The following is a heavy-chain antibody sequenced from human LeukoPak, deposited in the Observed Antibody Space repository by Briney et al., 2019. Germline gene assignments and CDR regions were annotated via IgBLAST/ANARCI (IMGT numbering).Heavy chain of an antibody. V-gene: IGHV3-74*01. J-gene: IGHJ4*02. Sequence: GGSLRLSCAASGFTFSRYWMHWVRQAPGKGLVWVSRIDEYGTTINYADSVKGRFSISRNNAGDTLFLQMNSLRAEDTGVYYCTTDLSGRQDYWGQGTLVTVSS. D-gene: IGHD5-12*01. CDR3: TTDLSGRQDY. CDR1: GFTFSRYW. CDR2: IDEYGTTI.